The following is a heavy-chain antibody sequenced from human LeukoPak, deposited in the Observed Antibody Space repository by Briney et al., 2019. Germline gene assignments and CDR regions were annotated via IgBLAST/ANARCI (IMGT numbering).Heavy chain of an antibody. CDR3: ARVPLVGATDYFDY. CDR2: ISAYNGNT. J-gene: IGHJ4*02. D-gene: IGHD1-26*01. Sequence: ASVKVSCKASGYTFTSYGISWVRQAPGQGLEWMGWISAYNGNTNYAQKLQGRVTMTTDTSTSTVYMELSSLRSEDTAVYYCARVPLVGATDYFDYWGQGTLVTVSS. CDR1: GYTFTSYG. V-gene: IGHV1-18*01.